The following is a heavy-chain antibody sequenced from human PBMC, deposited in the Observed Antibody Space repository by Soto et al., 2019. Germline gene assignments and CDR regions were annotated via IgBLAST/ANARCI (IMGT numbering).Heavy chain of an antibody. J-gene: IGHJ6*02. CDR2: IIPIFGTA. D-gene: IGHD2-2*01. CDR3: ASHEGGYCSSTSCTGYYYYGMDV. Sequence: SVKVSCKASGGTFSSYAISWVRQAPGQGLEWMGGIIPIFGTANYAQKFQGRVTITADESTSTAYMELSSLRSEDTAVYYCASHEGGYCSSTSCTGYYYYGMDVWGQGTMVTVSS. V-gene: IGHV1-69*13. CDR1: GGTFSSYA.